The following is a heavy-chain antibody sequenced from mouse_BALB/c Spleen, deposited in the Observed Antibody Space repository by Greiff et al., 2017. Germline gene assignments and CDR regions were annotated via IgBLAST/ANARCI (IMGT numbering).Heavy chain of an antibody. J-gene: IGHJ4*01. V-gene: IGHV5-6-2*01. D-gene: IGHD3-3*01. CDR1: GFTFSSYY. CDR3: ARHGGRDLYYAMDY. CDR2: INSNGGST. Sequence: EVQLVESGGGLVKLGGSLKLSCAASGFTFSSYYMSWVRQTPEKRLELVAAINSNGGSTYYPDTVKGRFTISRDNAKNTLYLQMSSLKSEDTALYYCARHGGRDLYYAMDYWGQGTSVTVSS.